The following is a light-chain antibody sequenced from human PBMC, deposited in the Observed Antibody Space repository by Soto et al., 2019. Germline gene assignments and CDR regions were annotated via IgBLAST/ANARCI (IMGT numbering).Light chain of an antibody. CDR3: QQLNTYPLT. CDR1: QGISSY. CDR2: AAS. Sequence: DIQLTQSPSFLSASVGDRVTITCRASQGISSYLAWYQQKPGKAPKLLIYAASTLQSGVTSRFSGSGSGTEFTLTISSLQPEDFATHYCQQLNTYPLTFGGGTKVEIK. V-gene: IGKV1-9*01. J-gene: IGKJ4*01.